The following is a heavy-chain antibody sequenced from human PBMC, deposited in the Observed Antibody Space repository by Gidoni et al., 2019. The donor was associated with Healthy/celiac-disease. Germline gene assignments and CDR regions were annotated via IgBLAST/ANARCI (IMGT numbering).Heavy chain of an antibody. D-gene: IGHD5-12*01. CDR2: ISGSGGST. J-gene: IGHJ4*02. CDR3: AKDHQVRRDGYNYEFDY. V-gene: IGHV3-23*01. CDR1: GFTFSSYD. Sequence: EVQLLESGGGLVQPGGSLRLSCAASGFTFSSYDMSWVRQAPGQGLEWVSAISGSGGSTYYADSVKGRFTISRDNSKNTLYLQMNSLRAEDTAVYYCAKDHQVRRDGYNYEFDYWGQGTLVTVSS.